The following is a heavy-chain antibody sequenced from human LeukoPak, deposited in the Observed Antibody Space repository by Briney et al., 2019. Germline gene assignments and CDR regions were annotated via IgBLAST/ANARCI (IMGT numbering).Heavy chain of an antibody. D-gene: IGHD1-20*01. CDR2: ISGSGGST. Sequence: PGGALRLSCAASAFTFRSYAWSWVRQAGGKGLERISAISGSGGSTYYADSVKGRFTISRDNSKNTLYLQMSSLRAEDTAVYYCAKPKDNSLYCFDYWGQGTLVTVSS. J-gene: IGHJ4*02. CDR1: AFTFRSYA. V-gene: IGHV3-23*01. CDR3: AKPKDNSLYCFDY.